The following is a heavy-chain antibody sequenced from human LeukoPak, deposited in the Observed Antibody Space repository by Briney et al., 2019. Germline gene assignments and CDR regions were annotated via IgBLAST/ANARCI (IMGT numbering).Heavy chain of an antibody. CDR2: IYPGDSDT. J-gene: IGHJ4*02. V-gene: IGHV5-51*01. CDR3: ARLDYYDSSGYPLLDY. Sequence: GESLKISCKGSGYSFTSYWIGGVRQMPGKGLEWMGIIYPGDSDTRYSPSFQGQVTISADKSISTAYLQWSSLKASDTAMYYCARLDYYDSSGYPLLDYWGQGTLVTVSS. CDR1: GYSFTSYW. D-gene: IGHD3-22*01.